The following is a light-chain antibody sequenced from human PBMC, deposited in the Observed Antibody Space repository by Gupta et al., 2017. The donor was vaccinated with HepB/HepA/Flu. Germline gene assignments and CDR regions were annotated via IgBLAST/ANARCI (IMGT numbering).Light chain of an antibody. CDR2: EVT. J-gene: IGLJ1*01. V-gene: IGLV2-18*02. Sequence: QSALTQPPSVSGSPGQSVTISCTGTSSDVGFYDHVSWYQQPPGTAPKLIIYEVTDRPSGVPNRFSGAKSGNTAFLTISGLQGEDETDYYCTAYTTGGTYVFGSGTTVSVL. CDR1: SSDVGFYDH. CDR3: TAYTTGGTYV.